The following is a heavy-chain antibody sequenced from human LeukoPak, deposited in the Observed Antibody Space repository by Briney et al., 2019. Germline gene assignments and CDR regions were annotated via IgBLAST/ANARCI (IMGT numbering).Heavy chain of an antibody. J-gene: IGHJ4*02. CDR3: ASSPGCSGSSCHLFDY. D-gene: IGHD2-15*01. V-gene: IGHV3-7*01. CDR2: IKEDGSEK. Sequence: GGSLRLSCGVSGFSFSDYGMSWVRQAPGKGLEWVATIKEDGSEKYYVDSVKGRFTISRDNANNSLYLQMNSLRAEDTAVYHYASSPGCSGSSCHLFDYWGQGTLVTVSS. CDR1: GFSFSDYG.